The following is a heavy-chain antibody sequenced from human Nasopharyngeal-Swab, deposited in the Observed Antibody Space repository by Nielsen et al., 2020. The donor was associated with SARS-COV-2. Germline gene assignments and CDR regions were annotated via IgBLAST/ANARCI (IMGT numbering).Heavy chain of an antibody. CDR2: IYTSGST. V-gene: IGHV4-61*02. CDR3: ARASYDFWSGYYLADYMDV. Sequence: WIRQPPGKGLEWIGRIYTSGSTNYNPSLKSRATISVDTSKNQFSLKLSSVTAADTAVYCCARASYDFWSGYYLADYMDVWGKGTTVTVSS. J-gene: IGHJ6*03. D-gene: IGHD3-3*01.